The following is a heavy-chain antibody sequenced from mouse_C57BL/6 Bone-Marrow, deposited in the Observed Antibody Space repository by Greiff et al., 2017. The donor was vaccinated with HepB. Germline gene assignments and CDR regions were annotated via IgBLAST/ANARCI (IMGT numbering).Heavy chain of an antibody. CDR1: GYTFTSYW. D-gene: IGHD1-1*01. CDR2: IDPSDSET. J-gene: IGHJ4*01. V-gene: IGHV1-52*01. Sequence: VQLQQPGAELVRPGSSVKLSCKASGYTFTSYWMHWVKQRPIQGLEWIGNIDPSDSETHYNQKFKDKATLTVDKSSSTAYMQLSSLTSEDSAVYYCAATVVATDYAMDYWGQGTSVTVSS. CDR3: AATVVATDYAMDY.